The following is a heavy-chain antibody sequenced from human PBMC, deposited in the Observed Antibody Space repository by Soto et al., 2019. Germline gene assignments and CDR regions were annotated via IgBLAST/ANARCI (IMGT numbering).Heavy chain of an antibody. CDR2: FDPEDGET. J-gene: IGHJ3*02. Sequence: RASVKGSCKVSGYTLTELSMHWVRQAPGKGLEWMGGFDPEDGETIYAQKFQGRVTMTEDTSTDTAYMELSSLRSEDTAVYYCATLHFYDYIWGSYRANDAFDIWGQGTMVTVSS. D-gene: IGHD3-16*02. CDR1: GYTLTELS. CDR3: ATLHFYDYIWGSYRANDAFDI. V-gene: IGHV1-24*01.